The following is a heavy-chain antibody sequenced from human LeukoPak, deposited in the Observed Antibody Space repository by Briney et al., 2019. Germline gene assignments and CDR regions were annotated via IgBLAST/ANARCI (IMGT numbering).Heavy chain of an antibody. CDR2: MNPNSGNT. D-gene: IGHD6-19*01. Sequence: ASVKVSCKASGYTFTSYDINWVRQATGQGLEWMGWMNPNSGNTGYARKFQGRVTMTRNTSISTAYMELSSLRSEDTAVYYCANRGIAVAAYAQWGQGTLVTVSS. J-gene: IGHJ4*02. CDR1: GYTFTSYD. V-gene: IGHV1-8*01. CDR3: ANRGIAVAAYAQ.